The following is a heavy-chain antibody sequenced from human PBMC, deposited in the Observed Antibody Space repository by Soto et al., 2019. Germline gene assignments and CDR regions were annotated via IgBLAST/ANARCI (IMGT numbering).Heavy chain of an antibody. CDR3: ARLHNYDNSGSSEGLDY. V-gene: IGHV5-51*01. J-gene: IGHJ4*02. Sequence: GESLKISCKGSGYSFTSYWIGWVRQMPGKGLEWMGIIYPGDSDTRYSPSFQGQVTISADKSVTTAYLQWSSLKASDTAMYYCARLHNYDNSGSSEGLDYWGQGTLVTVS. D-gene: IGHD3-22*01. CDR1: GYSFTSYW. CDR2: IYPGDSDT.